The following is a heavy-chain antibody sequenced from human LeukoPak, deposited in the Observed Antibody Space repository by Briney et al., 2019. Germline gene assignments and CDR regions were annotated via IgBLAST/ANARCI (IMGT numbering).Heavy chain of an antibody. CDR3: ARDGYSGNDGL. D-gene: IGHD5-12*01. Sequence: SETLSLTCTVSGGSISTYYWSWIRQPPGKGLEWIGYIYHSGSTKYNPSLKSRVTISVDTSKNQFSLRLSSVTAADTAVYYCARDGYSGNDGLWGQGTLVTVSS. V-gene: IGHV4-59*01. CDR2: IYHSGST. CDR1: GGSISTYY. J-gene: IGHJ4*02.